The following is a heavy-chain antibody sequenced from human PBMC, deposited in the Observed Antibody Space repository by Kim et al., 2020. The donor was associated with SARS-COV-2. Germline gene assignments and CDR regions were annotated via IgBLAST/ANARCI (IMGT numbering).Heavy chain of an antibody. Sequence: GESLKISCKGSGYSFTNYWIGWVRQVPGKGLEWMGIIYPRDYDTRYSPSFQGQVTISVDKSISTAYLQWSSLTASDSAMYYCARGSVLARSIDYLYSGMDVWGQGTTVTVSS. CDR2: IYPRDYDT. D-gene: IGHD2-15*01. V-gene: IGHV5-51*01. J-gene: IGHJ6*02. CDR3: ARGSVLARSIDYLYSGMDV. CDR1: GYSFTNYW.